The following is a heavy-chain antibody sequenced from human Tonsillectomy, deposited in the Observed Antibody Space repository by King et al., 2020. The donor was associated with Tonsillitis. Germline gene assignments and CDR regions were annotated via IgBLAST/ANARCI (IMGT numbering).Heavy chain of an antibody. J-gene: IGHJ6*02. D-gene: IGHD2-15*01. CDR2: VYTSGST. CDR1: GGSISSYY. V-gene: IGHV4-4*07. Sequence: VQLQESGPGLVKPSETLSLTCTVSGGSISSYYWSWIRQPAGKGLEWIGRVYTSGSTNYNPSLKSRVTMSVDTSKNQFSLKLSSVTAADPVVYYCAREVVVVVGATGYYYGMDVWGQGTTVTVSS. CDR3: AREVVVVVGATGYYYGMDV.